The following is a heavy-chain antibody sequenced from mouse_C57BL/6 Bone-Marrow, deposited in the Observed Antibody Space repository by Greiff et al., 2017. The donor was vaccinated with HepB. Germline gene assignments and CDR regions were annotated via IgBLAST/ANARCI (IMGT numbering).Heavy chain of an antibody. D-gene: IGHD2-4*01. Sequence: VQLQQSGAELVRPGASVKLSCTASGFNIKDDYMHWVKQRPEQGLEWIGWIDPENGDTEYASKFQGKATITADTSSNQAYLQRSSLTSEDTAVYYCTTEGLRGYFDVWGTGTTVTVSS. V-gene: IGHV14-4*01. CDR3: TTEGLRGYFDV. CDR1: GFNIKDDY. CDR2: IDPENGDT. J-gene: IGHJ1*03.